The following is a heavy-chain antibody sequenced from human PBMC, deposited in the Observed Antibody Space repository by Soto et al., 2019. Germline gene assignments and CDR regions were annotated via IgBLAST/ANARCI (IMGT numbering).Heavy chain of an antibody. CDR3: AKNYGDYGPHWYFDL. Sequence: PGGSLRLSCAASGFTFSSYAMSWVRQAPGKGLEWVSAISGSGGSTYYADSVRGRLTISRDNSKNTLYLQMNSLRAEDTAVYYCAKNYGDYGPHWYFDLWGRGTLVTVSS. V-gene: IGHV3-23*01. D-gene: IGHD4-17*01. CDR2: ISGSGGST. J-gene: IGHJ2*01. CDR1: GFTFSSYA.